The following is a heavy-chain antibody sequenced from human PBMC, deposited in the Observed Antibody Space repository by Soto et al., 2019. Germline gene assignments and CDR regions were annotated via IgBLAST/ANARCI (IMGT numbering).Heavy chain of an antibody. CDR2: MTPNSGNT. D-gene: IGHD3-3*01. Sequence: ASVKVSCKAPGYTFTSYDINWVRQATGHGLEWMGWMTPNSGNTGYAQKFQGRVTMTRNTSISTAYMELSSLRSEDTAVYYCARGNRVDFWSGSNYGMDVWGQGTTVTVSS. CDR3: ARGNRVDFWSGSNYGMDV. CDR1: GYTFTSYD. J-gene: IGHJ6*02. V-gene: IGHV1-8*01.